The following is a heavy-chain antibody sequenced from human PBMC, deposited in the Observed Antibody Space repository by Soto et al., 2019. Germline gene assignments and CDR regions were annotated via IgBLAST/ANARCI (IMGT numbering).Heavy chain of an antibody. V-gene: IGHV3-7*01. CDR1: GFTFSSYW. CDR3: ARLVIDSSSSDYFDY. CDR2: IKQDGSEK. J-gene: IGHJ4*02. D-gene: IGHD6-6*01. Sequence: EVQLVESGGGLVQPGGSLRLSCAASGFTFSSYWMSWVRQAPGKGLEWVANIKQDGSEKYYVDSVKGRFTISRDNAKNSLYLQMNSLRAVDTAVYYCARLVIDSSSSDYFDYWGQGSLVTVSA.